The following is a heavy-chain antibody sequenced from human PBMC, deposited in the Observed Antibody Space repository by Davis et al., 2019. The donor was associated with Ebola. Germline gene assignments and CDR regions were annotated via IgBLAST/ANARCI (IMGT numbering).Heavy chain of an antibody. J-gene: IGHJ5*02. CDR3: ARAAPHPYYDFWSGYDWFDP. CDR2: INAGNGNT. Sequence: ASVKVSCKASGYTFTSYAMHWVRQAPGQRLEWMGWINAGNGNTKYSQKFQGRVTITRDTSASTAYMELSSLRSEDTAVYYCARAAPHPYYDFWSGYDWFDPWGQGTLVTVSS. D-gene: IGHD3-3*01. V-gene: IGHV1-3*01. CDR1: GYTFTSYA.